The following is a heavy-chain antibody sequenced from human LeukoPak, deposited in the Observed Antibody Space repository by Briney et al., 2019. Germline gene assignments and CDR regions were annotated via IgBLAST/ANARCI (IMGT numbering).Heavy chain of an antibody. CDR2: IYYSGST. D-gene: IGHD2-2*01. V-gene: IGHV4-59*01. CDR3: ARQLGYCSSTSCYYYYGMDV. CDR1: GGSISSYY. J-gene: IGHJ6*02. Sequence: PSETLSLPCTVSGGSISSYYWSWIRQPPGKGLEWIGYIYYSGSTNYNPSLKSRVTISVDTSKNQFSLKLSSVTAADAAVYYCARQLGYCSSTSCYYYYGMDVWGQGTTVTVSS.